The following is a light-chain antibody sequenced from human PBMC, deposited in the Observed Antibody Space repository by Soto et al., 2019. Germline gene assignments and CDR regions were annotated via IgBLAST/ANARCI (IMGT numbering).Light chain of an antibody. V-gene: IGKV4-1*01. CDR2: WAS. CDR1: QSILYSSNNKNY. J-gene: IGKJ1*01. CDR3: QQYYDAPQT. Sequence: DIVMTQSPDSLAVSLGERATINCKSNQSILYSSNNKNYLAWYQQKPGQPPKLLIYWASTRESGVPDRFSGSGSGTDFTLTISSLQAGDVAVYYCQQYYDAPQTFGQGTKVEIK.